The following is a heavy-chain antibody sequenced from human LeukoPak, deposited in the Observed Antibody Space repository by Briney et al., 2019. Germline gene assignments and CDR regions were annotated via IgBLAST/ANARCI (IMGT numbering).Heavy chain of an antibody. D-gene: IGHD6-19*01. CDR1: GFTFSSYS. J-gene: IGHJ4*02. Sequence: GGSLRLSCAASGFTFSSYSMNWVRQAPGKGLEWVSAISGSGGSTYYADSVKGRFTISRDNSKNTLYLQMNSLRAEDTAVYYCARVDMPVAGIDYWGQGTLVTVSS. CDR2: ISGSGGST. CDR3: ARVDMPVAGIDY. V-gene: IGHV3-23*01.